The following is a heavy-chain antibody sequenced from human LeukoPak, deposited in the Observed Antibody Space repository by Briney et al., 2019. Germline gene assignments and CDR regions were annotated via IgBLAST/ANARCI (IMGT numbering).Heavy chain of an antibody. D-gene: IGHD6-19*01. CDR3: AKGVGEQWLIDWYFDL. CDR2: ISSSGSTV. J-gene: IGHJ2*01. V-gene: IGHV3-11*01. CDR1: GFTFSDYY. Sequence: GGSLRLSCAAAGFTFSDYYMSWIRQAPGKGLEWVSYISSSGSTVYYADSVKGRFTISRDNAKNSLYLQMNSLRAEDTAVYYCAKGVGEQWLIDWYFDLWGRGTLVTVSS.